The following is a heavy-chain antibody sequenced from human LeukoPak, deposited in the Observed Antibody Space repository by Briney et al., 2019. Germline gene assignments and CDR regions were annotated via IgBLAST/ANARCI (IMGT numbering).Heavy chain of an antibody. Sequence: PGGSLRLSCAASGLTLSSHWMHWVRQVPGKGLVWVSRINSDGSSTYYADSVKGRFTISRDSAENTLFLQMNSLRDEDTAVYYCATGKGSENPSFGYWGQGTLVTVSS. V-gene: IGHV3-74*01. CDR1: GLTLSSHW. D-gene: IGHD2-15*01. CDR3: ATGKGSENPSFGY. CDR2: INSDGSST. J-gene: IGHJ4*02.